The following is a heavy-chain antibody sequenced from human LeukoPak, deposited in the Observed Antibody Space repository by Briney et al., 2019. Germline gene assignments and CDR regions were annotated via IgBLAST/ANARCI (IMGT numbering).Heavy chain of an antibody. V-gene: IGHV1-2*02. D-gene: IGHD3-10*01. J-gene: IGHJ4*02. CDR3: ARDMEGETYYYGSGSHY. Sequence: ASVKVSCKASGYTFTGYYMHWVRQAPGQGLEWMGWINPNSGGTNYAQKFQGRVTMTRDTSISTAYMELSRLRSDDTAVYYCARDMEGETYYYGSGSHYWGQGTLVTVSS. CDR1: GYTFTGYY. CDR2: INPNSGGT.